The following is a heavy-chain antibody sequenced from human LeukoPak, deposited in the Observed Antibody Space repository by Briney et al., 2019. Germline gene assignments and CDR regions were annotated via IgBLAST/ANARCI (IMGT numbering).Heavy chain of an antibody. J-gene: IGHJ4*02. D-gene: IGHD6-13*01. CDR2: ILTSRST. Sequence: PSETLSLTCTVSGGSISSYYWSWIRQPAGKGLEWIGRILTSRSTNYNPSHKSRVTMSVDTSKNQFSLKLSSVTAADMAVYYCAATAAGSKHFDYWGQGSLVTVSS. V-gene: IGHV4-4*07. CDR3: AATAAGSKHFDY. CDR1: GGSISSYY.